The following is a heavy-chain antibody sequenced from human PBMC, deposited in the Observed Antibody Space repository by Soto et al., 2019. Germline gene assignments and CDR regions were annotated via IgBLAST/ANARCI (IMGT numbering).Heavy chain of an antibody. CDR3: AIDGGWQPDY. Sequence: QVQLVQSGAEVKKPGASVKVSCKASGYTFTSYGISWVRQAPGQVLEWMGWISAYNGNTNYAQKLQGRVTMTTDTSTSTAYMELRRMSSDDPGVYYGAIDGGWQPDYWGQGDLVTVSS. J-gene: IGHJ4*02. CDR1: GYTFTSYG. D-gene: IGHD6-19*01. V-gene: IGHV1-18*01. CDR2: ISAYNGNT.